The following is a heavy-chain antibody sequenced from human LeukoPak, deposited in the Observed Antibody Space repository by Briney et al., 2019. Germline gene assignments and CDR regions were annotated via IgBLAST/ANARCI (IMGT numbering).Heavy chain of an antibody. Sequence: GGSLRLSCAASGFTFSSYWMSWVRQAPGKGLEWVANIKQDGSEKYYVDSVKGRFTISRDNAKNSLYLQMNSLRAEDTAVYYCTTYVGAYSNWGDYYYYYMDVWGKGTTVTVSS. CDR2: IKQDGSEK. D-gene: IGHD4-11*01. CDR1: GFTFSSYW. V-gene: IGHV3-7*01. CDR3: TTYVGAYSNWGDYYYYYMDV. J-gene: IGHJ6*03.